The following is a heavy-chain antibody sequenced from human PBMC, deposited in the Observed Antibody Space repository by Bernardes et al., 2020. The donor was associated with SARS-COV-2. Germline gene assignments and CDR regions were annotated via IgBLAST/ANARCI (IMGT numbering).Heavy chain of an antibody. V-gene: IGHV3-23*01. CDR1: GFTFSSYA. D-gene: IGHD1-26*01. J-gene: IGHJ3*02. Sequence: GGSLRLSCAASGFTFSSYAMSWVRRAPGKGLEWVSAISGSGGSTYYADSVKGRFTISRDNSKNTLYLQMNSLRAEDTAVYYCAKDLITGGSYGDAFDIWGQGTMVTVSS. CDR3: AKDLITGGSYGDAFDI. CDR2: ISGSGGST.